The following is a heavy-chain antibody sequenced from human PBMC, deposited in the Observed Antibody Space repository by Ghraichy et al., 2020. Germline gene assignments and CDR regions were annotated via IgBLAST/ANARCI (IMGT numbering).Heavy chain of an antibody. CDR1: GESFSPYY. CDR2: INHSGST. CDR3: ARGGNRYYFGSGNYAFDI. Sequence: SETLSLTCAVYGESFSPYYWSWIRQPPGKGLEWIGEINHSGSTNYNPPLKSRVTISVDTSKNQFSLKLSSVTAADTAVYSCARGGNRYYFGSGNYAFDIWGQGTMVTVSS. J-gene: IGHJ3*02. V-gene: IGHV4-34*01. D-gene: IGHD3-10*01.